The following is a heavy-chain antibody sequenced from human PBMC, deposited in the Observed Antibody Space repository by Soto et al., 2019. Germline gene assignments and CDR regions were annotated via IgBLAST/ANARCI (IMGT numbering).Heavy chain of an antibody. J-gene: IGHJ5*02. Sequence: SETLSLTCTVSGASVSTGAYYWGWVRQRPGRGLEWIGYVYESGYTYYNMSLKSRLTISLDRSNNQFSLGLTSVTAADTAVSYCVRALRHTAVVYPWFDPWGQGTLVTVSS. V-gene: IGHV4-31*03. CDR1: GASVSTGAYY. CDR3: VRALRHTAVVYPWFDP. CDR2: VYESGYT. D-gene: IGHD5-18*01.